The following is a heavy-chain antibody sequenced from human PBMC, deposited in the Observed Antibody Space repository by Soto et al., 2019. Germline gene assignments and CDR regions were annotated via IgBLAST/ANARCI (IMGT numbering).Heavy chain of an antibody. J-gene: IGHJ3*01. Sequence: SVKVSCKASGYTFTSYGISWVRQAPGQGLEWMGWINPATGATKYKQNFEGRLSLTRDTSKSTGFMDLSRLKSDDSATYYCARKGYGVAFDAWAQGTLVTVSS. D-gene: IGHD5-18*01. CDR3: ARKGYGVAFDA. CDR2: INPATGAT. V-gene: IGHV1-18*01. CDR1: GYTFTSYG.